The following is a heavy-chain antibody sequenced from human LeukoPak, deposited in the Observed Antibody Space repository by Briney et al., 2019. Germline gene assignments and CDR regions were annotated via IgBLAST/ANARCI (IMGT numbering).Heavy chain of an antibody. Sequence: PSETLSLTCTVSGGSISSSTYYWGWIRQPPGKGLEWIGYIYYSGSTNYSPSLKSRVTISVDTSKNQFSLKLSSVTAADTAVYFCARGNSGWYHWGQGTLVTVSS. CDR3: ARGNSGWYH. CDR1: GGSISSSTYY. D-gene: IGHD6-19*01. J-gene: IGHJ5*02. V-gene: IGHV4-61*05. CDR2: IYYSGST.